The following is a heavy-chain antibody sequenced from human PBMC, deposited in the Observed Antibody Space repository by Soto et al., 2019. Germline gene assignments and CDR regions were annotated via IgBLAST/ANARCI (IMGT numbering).Heavy chain of an antibody. CDR3: ARVERGTATTVVDAFDI. D-gene: IGHD1-1*01. Sequence: QVQLQQWGAGLLKPSETLSLTCAVYGGFVSSGSYYWSWIRQPPGKGLEWIGEMSHSGGTHFNPSSKSRVTISVDTSKNQFSLKLTSVTAAETSLYYWARVERGTATTVVDAFDIWGPGKMVTVSS. J-gene: IGHJ3*02. CDR1: GGFVSSGSYY. V-gene: IGHV4-34*01. CDR2: MSHSGGT.